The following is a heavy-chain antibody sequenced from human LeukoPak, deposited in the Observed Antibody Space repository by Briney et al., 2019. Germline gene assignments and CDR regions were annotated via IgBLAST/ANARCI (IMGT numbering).Heavy chain of an antibody. J-gene: IGHJ4*02. Sequence: GGSLRLSCAASGFTFSSYWMSWVRQAPGKGLEWVANIKQDGSEKYYVDSVKGRFTISRDNAKNSLYLQMNSLRAEDTAVYYCARDYCSGGSCYIDYWGQGTLVTVSS. D-gene: IGHD2-15*01. V-gene: IGHV3-7*01. CDR1: GFTFSSYW. CDR2: IKQDGSEK. CDR3: ARDYCSGGSCYIDY.